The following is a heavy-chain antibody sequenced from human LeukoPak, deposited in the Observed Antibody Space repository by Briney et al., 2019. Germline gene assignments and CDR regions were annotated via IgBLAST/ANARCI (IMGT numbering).Heavy chain of an antibody. J-gene: IGHJ5*02. V-gene: IGHV3-64*01. D-gene: IGHD6-19*01. CDR3: ARGGAVAGTLDP. Sequence: PGGSLRLSCAASGFTFSSYAMHWVRQAPGKGLEYVSAISSNGGSTYYANSVKGRFTISRDNSKNTLYLQMGSLRAEDMAVYYCARGGAVAGTLDPWGQGTLVTVSS. CDR1: GFTFSSYA. CDR2: ISSNGGST.